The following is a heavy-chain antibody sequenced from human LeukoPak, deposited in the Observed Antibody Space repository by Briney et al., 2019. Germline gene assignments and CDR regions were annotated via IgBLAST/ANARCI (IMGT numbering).Heavy chain of an antibody. V-gene: IGHV4-59*01. CDR1: GGSINSYY. CDR3: ARGNAN. CDR2: ISYSGST. J-gene: IGHJ4*02. Sequence: SETLSLTCTVAGGSINSYYWSWIRQPPGKGLEWIGYISYSGSTNYNPSLKNRVSISLDKSKNQFFLKLSSVTAADTALYYCARGNANWGQGTLVTVSS.